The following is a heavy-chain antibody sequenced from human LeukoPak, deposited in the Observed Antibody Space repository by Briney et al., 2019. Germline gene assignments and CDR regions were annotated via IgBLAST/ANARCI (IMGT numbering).Heavy chain of an antibody. J-gene: IGHJ6*02. CDR2: IRYDGSRE. CDR3: ARGPYTASYYYYGMDV. CDR1: GFTFSSYG. Sequence: GVSLRLSCVASGFTFSSYGMHWVRQAPGKGLEWVAFIRYDGSREYYADSVKGRFTISRDNSKNTLYLQMNSLRAEDTAVYYCARGPYTASYYYYGMDVWGQGTTVTVSS. D-gene: IGHD5-18*01. V-gene: IGHV3-30*02.